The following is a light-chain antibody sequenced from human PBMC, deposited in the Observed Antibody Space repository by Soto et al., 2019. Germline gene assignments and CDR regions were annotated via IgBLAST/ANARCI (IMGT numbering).Light chain of an antibody. Sequence: EIVMTQFPATLSVSPGERATLSCRASQSVSSNLAWYQQKPGHAPRLLIYGASTRATGIPARFSGSGSGTEFTLTISSLQSEDFAVYYCQQYNNWPLTFGPGTKVDIK. V-gene: IGKV3-15*01. CDR1: QSVSSN. CDR2: GAS. CDR3: QQYNNWPLT. J-gene: IGKJ3*01.